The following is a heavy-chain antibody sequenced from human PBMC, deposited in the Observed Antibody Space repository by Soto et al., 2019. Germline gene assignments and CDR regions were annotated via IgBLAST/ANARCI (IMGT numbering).Heavy chain of an antibody. J-gene: IGHJ4*02. V-gene: IGHV1-18*01. CDR3: ARGRYGDY. CDR2: ISAHNGNT. Sequence: APGQGLEWMGWISAHNGNTNYAQKLQGRVTVTRDTSTSTAYMVLRSLRSDDTAVYYCARGRYGDYWGQGALVTVSS. D-gene: IGHD1-1*01.